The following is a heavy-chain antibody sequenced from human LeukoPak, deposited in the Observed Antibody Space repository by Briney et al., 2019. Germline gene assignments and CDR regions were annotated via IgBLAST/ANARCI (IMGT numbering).Heavy chain of an antibody. CDR2: IWYDGSNK. V-gene: IGHV3-33*01. CDR3: ARALGNSTGDY. Sequence: GGSLRLSCAASGFTFSSYGMHWVRQAPGKGLEWVAVIWYDGSNKYYADSVKGRFTISRDNSKNTLYLQMNSLRAEDTAVYYCARALGNSTGDYWGQGTLVTVSS. D-gene: IGHD7-27*01. CDR1: GFTFSSYG. J-gene: IGHJ4*02.